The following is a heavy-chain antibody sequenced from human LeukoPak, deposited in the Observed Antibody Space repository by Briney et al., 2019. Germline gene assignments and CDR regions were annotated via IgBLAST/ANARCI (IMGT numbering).Heavy chain of an antibody. Sequence: GGSLRLSCPASGFTFSDYSMSWVRQAPGKGLEWVSSISSSSDYIYYADSVKGRFTISRDNARNSLYLQMNSLKAEDTAVYYCARSRSVSNYKGMDVWGQGTTVTVSS. CDR2: ISSSSDYI. CDR3: ARSRSVSNYKGMDV. V-gene: IGHV3-21*01. CDR1: GFTFSDYS. J-gene: IGHJ6*02. D-gene: IGHD5/OR15-5a*01.